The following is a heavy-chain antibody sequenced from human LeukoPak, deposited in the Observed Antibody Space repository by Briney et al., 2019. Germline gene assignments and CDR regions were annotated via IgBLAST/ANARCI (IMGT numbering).Heavy chain of an antibody. CDR1: GYTFTSNY. Sequence: ASVKVSCKASGYTFTSNYIHWVRQAPGQGLEWMGMIYPRDGSTSYAQKFQGRVTVTRDTSTSTVHMELSGLRSEDTAVYYCARNPYSSGWLTHFDYWGQGTLVTVSS. V-gene: IGHV1-46*01. D-gene: IGHD6-19*01. CDR2: IYPRDGST. J-gene: IGHJ4*02. CDR3: ARNPYSSGWLTHFDY.